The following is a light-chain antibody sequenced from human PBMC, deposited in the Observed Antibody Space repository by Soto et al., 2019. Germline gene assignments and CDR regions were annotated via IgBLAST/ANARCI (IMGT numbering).Light chain of an antibody. J-gene: IGKJ2*01. CDR3: LQANQCPPYT. Sequence: EIVMTQTPLSSPVTLGQPASISCRSSESLVHSDGNTYLNWLQQRPGQPPRLLIYKVSNRFSGVAHRFSGSGAVTDFTLTISSVEAEDVGVYYCLQANQCPPYTFGQGTKLEI. V-gene: IGKV2-24*01. CDR1: ESLVHSDGNTY. CDR2: KVS.